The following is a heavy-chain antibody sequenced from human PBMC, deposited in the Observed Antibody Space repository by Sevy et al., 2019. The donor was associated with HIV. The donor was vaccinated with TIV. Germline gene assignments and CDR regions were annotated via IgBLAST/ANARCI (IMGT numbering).Heavy chain of an antibody. D-gene: IGHD3-10*01. CDR2: TWYDGINR. J-gene: IGHJ4*02. Sequence: GGSLRLSCAASGFNFNDYGMHWVRQAPGKGLEWVAVTWYDGINRFYGDSVKGRFTISRDNSKNTLYLQMDSLRVEDTAVYYCARDNLLPIMVSMVRGALSFYFDYSGQGTMVTVSS. V-gene: IGHV3-33*01. CDR3: ARDNLLPIMVSMVRGALSFYFDY. CDR1: GFNFNDYG.